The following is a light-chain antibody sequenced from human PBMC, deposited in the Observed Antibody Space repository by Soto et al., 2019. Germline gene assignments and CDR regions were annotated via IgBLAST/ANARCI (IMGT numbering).Light chain of an antibody. CDR3: QQYNSYWRT. V-gene: IGKV1-5*01. Sequence: DIHMTQSPSTLSASVGDRVTIACRASQTISNWLAWYQQKPGKAPQLLIYDASSLESGVPSRFSGSGSGTEFTLTISSMQPDDFATYYCQQYNSYWRTFGQGTKVNIK. CDR1: QTISNW. CDR2: DAS. J-gene: IGKJ1*01.